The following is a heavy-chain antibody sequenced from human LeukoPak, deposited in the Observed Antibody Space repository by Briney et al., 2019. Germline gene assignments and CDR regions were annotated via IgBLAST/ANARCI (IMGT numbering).Heavy chain of an antibody. CDR3: ARRTLVGATHFDY. CDR2: INPNSGGT. D-gene: IGHD1-26*01. CDR1: GYTFTCYY. V-gene: IGHV1-2*02. Sequence: GASVKVSCKASGYTFTCYYMHWVRQAPGQGLEWRGWINPNSGGTNYAQKFQGRGTMTRDTDISTAYMELSRLRDDDTAVYYCARRTLVGATHFDYWGQGTLVTVSS. J-gene: IGHJ4*02.